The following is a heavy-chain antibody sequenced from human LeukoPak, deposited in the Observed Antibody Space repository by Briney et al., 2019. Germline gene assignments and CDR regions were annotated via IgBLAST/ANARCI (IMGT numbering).Heavy chain of an antibody. CDR3: TTVTHFYL. J-gene: IGHJ4*02. Sequence: GGSLRLSCAASGFSFSGAWLNWVRQAPGKGLEWVGRIKNGGATDYAAPVKGRFTISRDDSKATLYLQMNSLETEDTAIYFCTTVTHFYLGGQGIPVTVSS. V-gene: IGHV3-15*01. CDR1: GFSFSGAW. CDR2: IKNGGAT. D-gene: IGHD2-15*01.